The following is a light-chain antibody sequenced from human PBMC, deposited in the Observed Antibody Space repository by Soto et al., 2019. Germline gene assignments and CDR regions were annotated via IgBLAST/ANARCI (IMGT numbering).Light chain of an antibody. J-gene: IGKJ1*01. CDR1: QSVSSSY. Sequence: EIVLTQSPGTLSLSPGERATLSCSASQSVSSSYLSWYQQKPGQATRLLIYGASSRATGIPDRVSGSGSGTDFAITISCLESEDFAVYYCQQYGSSPWTFGQGTKVDIK. V-gene: IGKV3-20*01. CDR3: QQYGSSPWT. CDR2: GAS.